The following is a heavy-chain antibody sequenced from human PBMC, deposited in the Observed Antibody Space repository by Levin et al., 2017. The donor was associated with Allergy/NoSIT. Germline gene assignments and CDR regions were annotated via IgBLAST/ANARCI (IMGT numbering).Heavy chain of an antibody. D-gene: IGHD3-9*01. CDR3: AREHYNYDILTGYYSGLDY. J-gene: IGHJ4*02. V-gene: IGHV1-2*02. Sequence: ASVKVSCKASGYTFTGYYMHWVRQAPGQGLEWMGWINPNSGGTNYAQKFQGRVTMTRDTSISTAYMELSRLRSDDTAVYYCAREHYNYDILTGYYSGLDYWGQGTLVTVSS. CDR1: GYTFTGYY. CDR2: INPNSGGT.